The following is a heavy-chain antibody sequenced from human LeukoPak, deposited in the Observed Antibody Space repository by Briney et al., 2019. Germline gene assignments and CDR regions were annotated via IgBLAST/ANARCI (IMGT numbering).Heavy chain of an antibody. CDR2: ISAYNGNT. D-gene: IGHD3-22*01. Sequence: ASVKVSCKASGYTSTSYGISWVRQAPGQGLEWMGWISAYNGNTNYAQKLQGRITMTTDTSTSTAYMELRSLRSDDTAVYYCARDRFSRHYYDSSGYQAYFDYWGQGTLVTVSS. CDR1: GYTSTSYG. CDR3: ARDRFSRHYYDSSGYQAYFDY. J-gene: IGHJ4*02. V-gene: IGHV1-18*01.